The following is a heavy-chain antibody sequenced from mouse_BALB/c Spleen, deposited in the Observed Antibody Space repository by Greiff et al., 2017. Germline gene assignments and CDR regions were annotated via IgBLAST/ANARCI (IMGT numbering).Heavy chain of an antibody. V-gene: IGHV1-67*01. D-gene: IGHD2-3*01. Sequence: VKLMESGPELVRPGVSVKISCKGSGYTFTDYAMHWVKQSHAKSLEWIGVISTYSGNTNYNQKFKGKATMTVDKSSSTAYMELARLTSEDSAIYYCARSGIYDGYPYAMDYWGQGTSVTVSS. CDR3: ARSGIYDGYPYAMDY. CDR2: ISTYSGNT. J-gene: IGHJ4*01. CDR1: GYTFTDYA.